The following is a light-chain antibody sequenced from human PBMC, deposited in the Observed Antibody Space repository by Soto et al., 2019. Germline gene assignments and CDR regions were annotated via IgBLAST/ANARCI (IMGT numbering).Light chain of an antibody. CDR2: GAS. CDR1: QSISNY. Sequence: DIQMTQSPSSLSASVGDRVTITCRASQSISNYLNWYQQKPGKAPKLLIYGASSFQSGVPSRFSGSGSETDFTLTITSLQPEDFATYYCQQSSSTPFLGTFGQGTRLEIK. CDR3: QQSSSTPFLGT. J-gene: IGKJ5*01. V-gene: IGKV1-39*01.